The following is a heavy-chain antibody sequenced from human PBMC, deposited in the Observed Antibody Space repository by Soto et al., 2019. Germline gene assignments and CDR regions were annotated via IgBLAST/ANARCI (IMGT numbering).Heavy chain of an antibody. Sequence: QVQLQESGSGLVKPSQSLSLTCTVSGVSLNTADTWWSWIRQSPGKGLEFIGYYHSGGSTYYDAYCRRRVIISADTSNRQFSLKLRSVTVADTAVYFCVRSRQMESGNNYGLDVWGQGTTVTVSS. CDR2: YHSGGST. CDR3: VRSRQMESGNNYGLDV. V-gene: IGHV4-30-4*01. CDR1: GVSLNTADTW. J-gene: IGHJ6*02. D-gene: IGHD1-1*01.